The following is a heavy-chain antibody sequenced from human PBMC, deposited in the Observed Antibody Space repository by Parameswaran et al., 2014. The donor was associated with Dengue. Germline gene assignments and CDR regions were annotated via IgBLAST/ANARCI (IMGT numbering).Heavy chain of an antibody. J-gene: IGHJ4*02. CDR2: IYSGGST. CDR3: ARGVDSSGSYYFDY. Sequence: RWIRQPPGKGLEWVSVIYSGGSTYYADSVKGRFTISRDNSKNTLYLQMNSLRAEDTAVYYCARGVDSSGSYYFDYWGQGTLVTVSS. D-gene: IGHD6-19*01. V-gene: IGHV3-66*02.